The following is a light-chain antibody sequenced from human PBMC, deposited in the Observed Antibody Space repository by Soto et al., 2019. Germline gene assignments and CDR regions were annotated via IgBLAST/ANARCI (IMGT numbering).Light chain of an antibody. CDR2: EVS. Sequence: QSALAQPASVSGSPGQSITISCTGTSNDIGGYNYVSWYQQHPGEAPKLIIYEVSNRPSGVSNRFSGSKSDNTASLTITGLQAEDEASYYCSSYTITHIPVIFGGGTQPTVL. J-gene: IGLJ2*01. CDR3: SSYTITHIPVI. V-gene: IGLV2-14*01. CDR1: SNDIGGYNY.